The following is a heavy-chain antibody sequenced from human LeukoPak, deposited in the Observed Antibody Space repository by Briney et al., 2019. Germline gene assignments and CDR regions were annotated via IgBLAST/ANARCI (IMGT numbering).Heavy chain of an antibody. J-gene: IGHJ5*02. CDR2: FDPEDGET. D-gene: IGHD3-3*01. V-gene: IGHV1-24*01. Sequence: ASVKVSCKVSGYTLTELSMHWVRQAPGKGLEWTGGFDPEDGETIYAQKFQGRVTMTRDTSISTAYMELSRLRSDDTAVYYCARDPTANDFWSGPLPWGQGTLVTVSS. CDR3: ARDPTANDFWSGPLP. CDR1: GYTLTELS.